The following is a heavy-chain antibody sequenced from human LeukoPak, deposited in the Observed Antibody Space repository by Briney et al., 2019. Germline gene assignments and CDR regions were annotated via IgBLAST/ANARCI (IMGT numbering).Heavy chain of an antibody. CDR1: GFTFTSYW. V-gene: IGHV3-74*01. J-gene: IGHJ4*02. Sequence: GGSLRFSCAASGFTFTSYWMPWVRQDLGKGLVWVSRINADGNRITYADSVKGRFTISRDNAKNTLCLQMNSLRAENTAMYYCTRDSVGTNVPPPFDYWGQGTLVTVSS. D-gene: IGHD1-26*01. CDR2: INADGNRI. CDR3: TRDSVGTNVPPPFDY.